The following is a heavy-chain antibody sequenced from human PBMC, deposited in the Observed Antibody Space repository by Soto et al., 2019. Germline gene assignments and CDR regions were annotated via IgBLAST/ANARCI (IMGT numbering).Heavy chain of an antibody. Sequence: VQLLESGGDLIQPGGSLRLSCAASGFSFSSYPMSWVRQAPGKGLEWVAAISGAGVSTYYADSVRGRFTISRENSKNTLYLQMSSLRAEDTALYYCAKDHLTSGGTFWFDPWGQGTLVTVSS. CDR1: GFSFSSYP. CDR2: ISGAGVST. V-gene: IGHV3-23*01. D-gene: IGHD6-13*01. CDR3: AKDHLTSGGTFWFDP. J-gene: IGHJ5*02.